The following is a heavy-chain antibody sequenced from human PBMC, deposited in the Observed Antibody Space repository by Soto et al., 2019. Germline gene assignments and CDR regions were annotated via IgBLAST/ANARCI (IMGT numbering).Heavy chain of an antibody. V-gene: IGHV2-5*02. D-gene: IGHD3-16*01. CDR1: GFSLSTTGEG. CDR2: IYWDDDK. CDR3: AQRLGDYECGRERANYVDP. J-gene: IGHJ5*02. Sequence: QITLKESGPTLVRPTQTLTLTCTFSGFSLSTTGEGVGWIRQPQGKALAWLALIYWDDDKRYSPSLKSRLTLTKDTSKNKVILTMTNVHPVDTATYYFAQRLGDYECGRERANYVDPWAQGTLVNVSS.